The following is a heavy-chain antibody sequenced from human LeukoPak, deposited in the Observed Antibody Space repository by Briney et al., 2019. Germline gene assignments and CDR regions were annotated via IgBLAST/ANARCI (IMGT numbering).Heavy chain of an antibody. J-gene: IGHJ4*02. CDR3: AKDYSGSYTS. Sequence: GGSLRLSCAASGFTFSSYGMHWVRQAPGKGLEWVAFIRYDGSNNYYADSVKGRFTISRDNSKNTLCLQMNSLRAEDTAVYYCAKDYSGSYTSWGQGTLVTVSS. D-gene: IGHD1-26*01. CDR1: GFTFSSYG. CDR2: IRYDGSNN. V-gene: IGHV3-30*02.